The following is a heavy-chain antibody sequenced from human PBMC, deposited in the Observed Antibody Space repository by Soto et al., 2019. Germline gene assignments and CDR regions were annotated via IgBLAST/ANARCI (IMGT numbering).Heavy chain of an antibody. CDR3: AEHRSSSTYYYFDY. D-gene: IGHD2-2*01. CDR1: GGSISYYY. CDR2: IYYSGST. Sequence: SETLSLTCTVSGGSISYYYWSWIRQPPGKGLEWIGYIYYSGSTNYNPSLKSRVTISVDTSKNQFSLKLSSVTAADTAVYYCAEHRSSSTYYYFDYWGQGTLVTVSS. J-gene: IGHJ4*02. V-gene: IGHV4-59*08.